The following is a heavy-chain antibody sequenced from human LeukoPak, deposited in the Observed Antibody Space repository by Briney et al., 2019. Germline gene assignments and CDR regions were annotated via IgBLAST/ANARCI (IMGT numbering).Heavy chain of an antibody. CDR1: GGTFSSYA. Sequence: GASVKVSCKASGGTFSSYAISWVRQAPGQGLEWMGRIIPILGIANYAQKFQGRVTITADKSTSTAYMELSSLRSEDTAVYYCARDQGMWIQLWYGFDYWGQGTLVTVSS. D-gene: IGHD5-18*01. CDR2: IIPILGIA. CDR3: ARDQGMWIQLWYGFDY. V-gene: IGHV1-69*04. J-gene: IGHJ4*02.